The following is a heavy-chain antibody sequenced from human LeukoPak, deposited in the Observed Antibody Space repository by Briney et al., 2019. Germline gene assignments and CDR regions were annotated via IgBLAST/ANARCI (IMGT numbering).Heavy chain of an antibody. V-gene: IGHV3-13*01. CDR2: IGTAGDT. D-gene: IGHD6-13*01. Sequence: RAGGSLRLSCAASGFTFKSYDMHWVRQAAGEGLEWVSAIGTAGDTYYPGSVKGRFTISRENAKNSLYLQMNSLRAGDTAVYYCARGGRGSSWFDNWGQGTLVTVSS. J-gene: IGHJ4*02. CDR1: GFTFKSYD. CDR3: ARGGRGSSWFDN.